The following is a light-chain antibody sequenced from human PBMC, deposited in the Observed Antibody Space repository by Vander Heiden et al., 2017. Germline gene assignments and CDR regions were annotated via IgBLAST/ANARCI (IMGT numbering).Light chain of an antibody. V-gene: IGLV1-44*01. CDR3: ESWDDNLNGRNWV. CDR1: SSNIGSNT. J-gene: IGLJ1*01. CDR2: SIN. Sequence: QSVLTQPPSASGTPGQRVTISCSGSSSNIGSNTVNWYQQLPGTAPKLLSCSINQRPSGVPDRFSGSTSGTSAYPAITGPQSEDEADDDGESWDDNLNGRNWVFGTGTKLTVL.